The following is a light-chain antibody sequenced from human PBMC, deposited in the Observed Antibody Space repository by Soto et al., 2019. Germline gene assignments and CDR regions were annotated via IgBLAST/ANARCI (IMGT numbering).Light chain of an antibody. J-gene: IGKJ5*01. CDR1: QSVRSY. Sequence: EIVLTQSPATLSLSPGERATLSCRASQSVRSYLAWYQQKPGQAPRLLIYDASNRATGIPARFSGSGSGTDFTLTLSSLEPEDFAVYYCQQRSNWPGFGQATRLEIK. CDR3: QQRSNWPG. CDR2: DAS. V-gene: IGKV3-11*01.